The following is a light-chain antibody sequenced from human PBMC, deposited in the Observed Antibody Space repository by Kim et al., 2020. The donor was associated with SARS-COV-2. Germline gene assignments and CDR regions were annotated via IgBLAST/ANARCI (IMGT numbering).Light chain of an antibody. Sequence: EIVLTQSPGTLSLSPGERATLSCRASQSINSNYLAWYQQKPGQGPRLLIYGTSRKATGIPDRFSGSGSGTDFTLTISRLEPEDFAVYYCQQYGSSPWTFGQGTKVDIK. CDR1: QSINSNY. CDR3: QQYGSSPWT. V-gene: IGKV3-20*01. CDR2: GTS. J-gene: IGKJ1*01.